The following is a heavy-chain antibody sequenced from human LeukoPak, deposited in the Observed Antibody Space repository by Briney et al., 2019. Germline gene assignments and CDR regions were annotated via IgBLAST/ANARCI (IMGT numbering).Heavy chain of an antibody. V-gene: IGHV1-46*01. CDR1: GYTFTSYY. Sequence: ASVNVSCKASGYTFTSYYMHWVRQAPGQGLEWMGIINPSGGSTSYAQKFQGRVTMTRDTSTSTVYMELSSLRSEDTAVYYCARAQGLGSYGPHGMDVWGQGTTVTVSS. D-gene: IGHD1-26*01. CDR3: ARAQGLGSYGPHGMDV. J-gene: IGHJ6*02. CDR2: INPSGGST.